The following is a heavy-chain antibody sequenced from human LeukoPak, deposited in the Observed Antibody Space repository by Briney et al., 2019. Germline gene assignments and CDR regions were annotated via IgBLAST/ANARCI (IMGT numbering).Heavy chain of an antibody. J-gene: IGHJ4*02. CDR2: ISYDGSNK. D-gene: IGHD1-26*01. V-gene: IGHV3-30-3*01. CDR3: ASGSYFRFDY. Sequence: PGGSLRLSCAASGFTFSSYAMHWVRQAPGKGLEWVAVISYDGSNKYYADSVKGRFTISRDNSKNTLYLQMNSLRGEDTAVYYCASGSYFRFDYWSQGTLVTVSS. CDR1: GFTFSSYA.